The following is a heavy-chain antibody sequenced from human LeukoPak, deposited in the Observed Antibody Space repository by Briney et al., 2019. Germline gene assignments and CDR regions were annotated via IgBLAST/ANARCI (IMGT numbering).Heavy chain of an antibody. CDR2: ISYDGSDK. CDR1: GFTFSSSA. D-gene: IGHD3-3*01. CDR3: ARVTCKRSGCPLDY. Sequence: GGSLRLSCAASGFTFSSSAMHWVRQAPGKGLEWVAVISYDGSDKYYADSVKGRFTISRDNSKNTLYLQMNSLRAEDTAVYHYARVTCKRSGCPLDYWGQGTLVTVSS. J-gene: IGHJ4*02. V-gene: IGHV3-30*01.